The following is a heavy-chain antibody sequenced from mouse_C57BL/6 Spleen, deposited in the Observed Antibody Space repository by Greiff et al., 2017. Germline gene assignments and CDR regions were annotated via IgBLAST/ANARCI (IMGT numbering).Heavy chain of an antibody. J-gene: IGHJ1*03. CDR2: IYPGSGST. D-gene: IGHD1-1*02. CDR3: ARVGYTPNYDFEG. Sequence: QVQLQESGAELVRPGTSVKVSCKASGYTFTNYLIAWVKQRPGQGLEWIGDIYPGSGSTNYNEKFKGKATLTVDKSSSTAYMQLSSLTSEDSAVYSCARVGYTPNYDFEGWGTGTTVT. CDR1: GYTFTNYL. V-gene: IGHV1-54*01.